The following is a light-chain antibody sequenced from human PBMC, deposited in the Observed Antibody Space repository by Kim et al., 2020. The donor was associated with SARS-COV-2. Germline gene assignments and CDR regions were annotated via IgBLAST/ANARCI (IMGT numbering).Light chain of an antibody. Sequence: SSELTQDPAVSVALGQTVRITCQGDSLRSYYASWYQQKPGQAPKVVISGKNNRPSGIPDRFSGSSSGNTASLTITGAQAEDEADYCCSSRDSNGYVLFGGGTQLTVL. V-gene: IGLV3-19*01. J-gene: IGLJ2*01. CDR1: SLRSYY. CDR3: SSRDSNGYVL. CDR2: GKN.